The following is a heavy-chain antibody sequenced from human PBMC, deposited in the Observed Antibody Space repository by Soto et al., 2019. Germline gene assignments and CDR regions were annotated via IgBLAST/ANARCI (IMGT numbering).Heavy chain of an antibody. V-gene: IGHV5-10-1*01. CDR2: IDPGDTYA. J-gene: IGHJ5*02. CDR1: GYTFTTFW. D-gene: IGHD2-2*01. Sequence: XASLKISGTGCGYTFTTFWISWVRQMPGKGLEWMGSIDPGDTYATYSPAFQGHVTISADKATSTAYLQWSSLKASDTAMYYCARIYCNTTTCDSWFDPWGQGTLVTVSS. CDR3: ARIYCNTTTCDSWFDP.